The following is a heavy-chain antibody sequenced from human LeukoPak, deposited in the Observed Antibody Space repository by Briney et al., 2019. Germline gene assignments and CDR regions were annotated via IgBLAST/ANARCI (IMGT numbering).Heavy chain of an antibody. V-gene: IGHV4-39*07. CDR2: IYYSGST. CDR1: GGSISSSSYY. CDR3: ARRHFGGYCSGGSCFFFDY. D-gene: IGHD2-15*01. J-gene: IGHJ4*02. Sequence: SETLSLTCTVSGGSISSSSYYWGWIRQPPGKGLEWIGSIYYSGSTYYNPSLKSRVTISVDTSKNQFSLKLSSVTAADTAVYYCARRHFGGYCSGGSCFFFDYWGQGTLVTVSS.